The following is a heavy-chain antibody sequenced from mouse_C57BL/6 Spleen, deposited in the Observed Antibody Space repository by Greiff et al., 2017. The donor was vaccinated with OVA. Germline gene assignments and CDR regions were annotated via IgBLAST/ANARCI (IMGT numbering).Heavy chain of an antibody. Sequence: VQLQQPGAELVMPGASVKLSCKASGYTFTSYWMPWVKQRPGQGLEWIGEIDPSDSYTNYNQKFKGKSKLTVDKSSRTAYMQLSCLTSEDSAVYYCVSNYGSRERYAIDFWGPGTSVTVSS. CDR3: VSNYGSRERYAIDF. D-gene: IGHD1-1*01. V-gene: IGHV1-69*01. CDR1: GYTFTSYW. J-gene: IGHJ4*01. CDR2: IDPSDSYT.